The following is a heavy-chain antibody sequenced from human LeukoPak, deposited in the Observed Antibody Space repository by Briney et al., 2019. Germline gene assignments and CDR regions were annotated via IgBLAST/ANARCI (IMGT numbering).Heavy chain of an antibody. CDR2: ISGSGGST. CDR3: AEMRAASYYFDY. CDR1: GFTFSSYA. Sequence: GGSLRLSCAASGFTFSSYAMSWVRQAPGKGLEWVSAISGSGGSTYYADSVKGRFTISKDNSKNTLYLQMNSLRAEDTAVYYCAEMRAASYYFDYWGQGTLVTVSS. D-gene: IGHD6-6*01. J-gene: IGHJ4*02. V-gene: IGHV3-23*01.